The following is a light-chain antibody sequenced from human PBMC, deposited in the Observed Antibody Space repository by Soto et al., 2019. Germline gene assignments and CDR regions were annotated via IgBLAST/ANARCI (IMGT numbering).Light chain of an antibody. CDR3: QQSHSAPLT. V-gene: IGKV1-39*01. J-gene: IGKJ4*01. CDR2: VAS. CDR1: QSISTY. Sequence: DIQMTQSPSSLSASVGDRVTISCRASQSISTYLNWYQHKPGQAPSLLIYVASSLQSGVPSRFSGSGSGRDFTLTISSLQPEDFATYYCQQSHSAPLTFGGGTKVEIK.